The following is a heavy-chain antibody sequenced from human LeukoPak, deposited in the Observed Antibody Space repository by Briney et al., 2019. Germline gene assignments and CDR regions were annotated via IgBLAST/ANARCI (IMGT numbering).Heavy chain of an antibody. CDR3: ARARDWSAGSWFDP. J-gene: IGHJ5*02. Sequence: SETLSLNCIVSGGFISSYYWNWIRQPPGKGLEWIGNIFYRGATNYNPSLKSRVTMSVDTSKNQFSLRLDSVTAVDTAMYYCARARDWSAGSWFDPWGQGILATVSS. CDR1: GGFISSYY. D-gene: IGHD3/OR15-3a*01. CDR2: IFYRGAT. V-gene: IGHV4-59*01.